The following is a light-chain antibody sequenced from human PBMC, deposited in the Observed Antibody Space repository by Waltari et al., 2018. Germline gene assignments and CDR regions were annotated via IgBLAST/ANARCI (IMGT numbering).Light chain of an antibody. CDR2: EVS. Sequence: QSALTQPASVSGSPGQSITISCTGTISDVGSYNLVSCDQQHPGKAPKLIIYEVSKRPSGVSNLFSGSKSGNTASLTISGLQAEDEADYYCCSYAGSSTVFGGGTTLTVL. CDR1: ISDVGSYNL. V-gene: IGLV2-23*02. CDR3: CSYAGSSTV. J-gene: IGLJ2*01.